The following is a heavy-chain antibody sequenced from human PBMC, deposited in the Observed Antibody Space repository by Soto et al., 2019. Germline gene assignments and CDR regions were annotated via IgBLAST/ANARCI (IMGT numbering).Heavy chain of an antibody. Sequence: GGSLRLSCAASGFTFSGYRMNWVRQAPGKGLEWVSYVSTTSTTIYYADSVKGRFTISRDNAKNSLDLEMNSLRDEDTAVYYCARSGCSHGVCYTVYLDYWGQGTVATVSS. V-gene: IGHV3-48*02. D-gene: IGHD2-8*01. CDR1: GFTFSGYR. CDR2: VSTTSTTI. J-gene: IGHJ4*02. CDR3: ARSGCSHGVCYTVYLDY.